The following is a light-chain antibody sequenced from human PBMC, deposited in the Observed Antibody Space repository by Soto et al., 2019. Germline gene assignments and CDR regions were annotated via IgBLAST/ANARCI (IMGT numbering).Light chain of an antibody. V-gene: IGLV2-14*01. J-gene: IGLJ2*01. Sequence: QPASVSGSPGQSITISCTGSSSDVGDYKYVSWYQHHPGKAPKLLIYEVSNRPSGVSNRFSGSKSGNTASLTISGLQAEDEADYYCSSYTSSSTLVFGGGTQLTVL. CDR1: SSDVGDYKY. CDR3: SSYTSSSTLV. CDR2: EVS.